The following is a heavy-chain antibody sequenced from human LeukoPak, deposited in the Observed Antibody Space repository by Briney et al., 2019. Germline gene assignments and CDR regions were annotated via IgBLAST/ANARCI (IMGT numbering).Heavy chain of an antibody. J-gene: IGHJ5*02. V-gene: IGHV4-61*02. Sequence: SETLSLTCTVAGGSISSSSYYWGWIRQPAGKGLEWIGRIYTSGSTNYNPSLKSRVTISVDTSKNQFSLKLSSVTAADTAVYYCARDQFASQYSSSWTGVWFDPWGQGTLVTVSS. CDR2: IYTSGST. CDR3: ARDQFASQYSSSWTGVWFDP. D-gene: IGHD6-13*01. CDR1: GGSISSSSYY.